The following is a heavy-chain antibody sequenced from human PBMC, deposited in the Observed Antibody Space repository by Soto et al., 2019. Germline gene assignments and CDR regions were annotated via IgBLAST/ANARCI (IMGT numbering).Heavy chain of an antibody. CDR2: ISGSGGGT. CDR3: ARDRRYPDDVFDM. Sequence: GGSLRLSCAASGFIFSTYAMSWVRQAPGKGLEWVSVISGSGGGTYYADSVQGRFTISRDNSKNTLYLQMNSLRAEDTAVYYCARDRRYPDDVFDMWGQGTMVTVSS. J-gene: IGHJ3*02. V-gene: IGHV3-23*01. D-gene: IGHD1-26*01. CDR1: GFIFSTYA.